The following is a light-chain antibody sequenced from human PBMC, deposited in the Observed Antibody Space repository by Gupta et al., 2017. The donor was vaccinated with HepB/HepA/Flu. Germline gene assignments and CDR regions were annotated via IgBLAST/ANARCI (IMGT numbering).Light chain of an antibody. CDR1: SGHSSNI. J-gene: IGLJ2*01. Sequence: QPVLTQSSSASAYLGSSVKLTCTLSSGHSSNIIAWHQQQPGKAPRYLMKLERSGSYNKGSGVPDRFSGSSSGADRYLTISNLQSEDEADYYCETWDSKVFGGGTKLTVL. CDR3: ETWDSKV. V-gene: IGLV4-60*03. CDR2: LERSGSY.